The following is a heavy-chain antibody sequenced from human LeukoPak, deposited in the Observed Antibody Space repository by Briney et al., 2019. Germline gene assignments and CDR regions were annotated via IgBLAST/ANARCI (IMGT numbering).Heavy chain of an antibody. CDR1: GFTFSNYA. CDR2: ISGGGDNT. J-gene: IGHJ4*02. D-gene: IGHD2-15*01. Sequence: GGSLRLSCAASGFTFSNYAMTWVRQAPGKGLEWVSSISGGGDNTYYAESVKGRFTISRDNSKSTLYLQMNSLRAEDTAVYYCTNCAISGGWCYFDYWGQGTLLTVSS. CDR3: TNCAISGGWCYFDY. V-gene: IGHV3-23*01.